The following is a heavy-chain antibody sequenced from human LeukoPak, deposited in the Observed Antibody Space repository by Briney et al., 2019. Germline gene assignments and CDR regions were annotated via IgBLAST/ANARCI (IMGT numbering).Heavy chain of an antibody. CDR1: GGSISSYY. J-gene: IGHJ4*02. CDR3: ARGGSGSGWFPADY. CDR2: IYTSGST. Sequence: SETLSLTCTVSGGSISSYYWSWIRQPAGKGLEWIGRIYTSGSTNYNPSLKSRVTMSVDTSKNQFSLKLSSVTAADTAVYYCARGGSGSGWFPADYWGQGTLDTVSS. D-gene: IGHD6-19*01. V-gene: IGHV4-4*07.